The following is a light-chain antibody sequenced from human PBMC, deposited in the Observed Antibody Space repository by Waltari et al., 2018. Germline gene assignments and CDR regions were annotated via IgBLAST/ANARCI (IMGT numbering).Light chain of an antibody. CDR3: QQYNHCPPIT. CDR2: DAS. J-gene: IGKJ5*01. Sequence: EILMTQSPVTLSVSPGERATLSCRASQSITSNLAWYQQKPGQALRLLIYDASTRAPSTPARFRGSGSGTEFTLTISSLQAEDYAVYYCQQYNHCPPITFGQGTRLEIK. CDR1: QSITSN. V-gene: IGKV3-15*01.